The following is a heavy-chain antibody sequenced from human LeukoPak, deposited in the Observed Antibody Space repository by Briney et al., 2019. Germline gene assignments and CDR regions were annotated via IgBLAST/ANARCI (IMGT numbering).Heavy chain of an antibody. J-gene: IGHJ4*02. CDR1: GYTFTSYY. Sequence: ASVKVSRKASGYTFTSYYMHWVRQAPGQGLEWMGIINPSGGSTSYAQKFQGRVTMTWDTSTSTVYMELSSLRSEDTAVYYCARSTIHETSHFDYWGQGTLVTVSS. CDR3: ARSTIHETSHFDY. V-gene: IGHV1-46*01. D-gene: IGHD3-3*01. CDR2: INPSGGST.